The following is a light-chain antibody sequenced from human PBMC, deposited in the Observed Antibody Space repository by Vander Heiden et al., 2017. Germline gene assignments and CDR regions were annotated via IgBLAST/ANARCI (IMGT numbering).Light chain of an antibody. J-gene: IGLJ2*01. CDR2: MSS. Sequence: QSVLTQPPSASATPGQSVSISCSGIRSNIATNYVYWYQQLPGKAAKLLIYMSSQRHSGVPDRFSGSKSGTSASLAISGLRSEDEAEYYCASWDESLSGVVFGGGTKLTVL. V-gene: IGLV1-47*01. CDR1: RSNIATNY. CDR3: ASWDESLSGVV.